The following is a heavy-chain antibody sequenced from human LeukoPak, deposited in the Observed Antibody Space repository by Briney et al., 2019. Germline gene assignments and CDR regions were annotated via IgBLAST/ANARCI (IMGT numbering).Heavy chain of an antibody. J-gene: IGHJ5*02. CDR3: ARGCIAAAGTRSVDWFDP. D-gene: IGHD6-13*01. CDR2: FNHSGST. V-gene: IGHV4-34*01. Sequence: SETLSLTCAVYGGSFSGYYWSWIRQPPGKGLEWIGEFNHSGSTNYNPSLQSRVTISVDTSKNQFSLKLSSVTAADTAVYYCARGCIAAAGTRSVDWFDPWGQGTLVTVPS. CDR1: GGSFSGYY.